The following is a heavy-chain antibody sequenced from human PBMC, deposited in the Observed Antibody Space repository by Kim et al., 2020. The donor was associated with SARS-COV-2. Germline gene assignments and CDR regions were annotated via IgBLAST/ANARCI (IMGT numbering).Heavy chain of an antibody. J-gene: IGHJ6*02. Sequence: SETLSLTCTVSGGSISSYYWSWIRQPPGKGLEWIGYIYYSGSTNYNPSLKSRVTISVDTSKNQFSLKLSSVTAADTAVYYCAREKQWLVGYYYYYGMDVWGQGTTVTVSS. V-gene: IGHV4-59*01. D-gene: IGHD6-19*01. CDR2: IYYSGST. CDR3: AREKQWLVGYYYYYGMDV. CDR1: GGSISSYY.